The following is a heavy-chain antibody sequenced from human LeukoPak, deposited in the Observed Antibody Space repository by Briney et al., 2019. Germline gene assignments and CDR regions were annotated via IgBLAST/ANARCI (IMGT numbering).Heavy chain of an antibody. J-gene: IGHJ4*02. Sequence: SVKVSCKASGGTFSSYAISWVRQAPRQGLEWMGGNIPIFGTANYAQKFQGRVTITADESTSTAYMELSSLRSEDTAVYYCARDLGKPAGDYWGQGTLVTVSS. V-gene: IGHV1-69*01. CDR1: GGTFSSYA. CDR3: ARDLGKPAGDY. CDR2: NIPIFGTA. D-gene: IGHD6-13*01.